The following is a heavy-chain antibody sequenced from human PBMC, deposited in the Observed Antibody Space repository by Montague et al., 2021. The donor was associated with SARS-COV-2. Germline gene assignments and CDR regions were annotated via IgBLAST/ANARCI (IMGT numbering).Heavy chain of an antibody. CDR1: GDAITNYY. Sequence: SETLSLTCSVSGDAITNYYWSWIRQPAGKGLEWIGRMHFTGKTNFSPFFSSRLTMSADTSKNQFSLKLTSVTAADTAIYFCARDRFGFGAGRQGTIDFWGQGTLVTVSS. D-gene: IGHD3-10*01. J-gene: IGHJ4*02. CDR3: ARDRFGFGAGRQGTIDF. V-gene: IGHV4-4*07. CDR2: MHFTGKT.